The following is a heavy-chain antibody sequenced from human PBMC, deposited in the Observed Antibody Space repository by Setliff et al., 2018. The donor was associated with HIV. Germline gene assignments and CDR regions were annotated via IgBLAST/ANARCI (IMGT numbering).Heavy chain of an antibody. CDR3: ARGAYYNFWSGYSAGGGSLGP. V-gene: IGHV4-61*09. J-gene: IGHJ5*02. CDR1: GGSISSGSYY. CDR2: IHTTGTT. Sequence: ASETLSLTCTVSGGSISSGSYYWSWIRQPAGEGLEWIGQIHTTGTTNCNPSLKSRVTISLDTSKNQFSLKLSSVTAADTAVYYCARGAYYNFWSGYSAGGGSLGPWGQGTLVTAPQ. D-gene: IGHD3-3*01.